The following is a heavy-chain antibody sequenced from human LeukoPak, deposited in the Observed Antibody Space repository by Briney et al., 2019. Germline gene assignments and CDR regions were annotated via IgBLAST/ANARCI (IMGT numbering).Heavy chain of an antibody. J-gene: IGHJ4*02. CDR2: IKQDGSEE. CDR1: GFTFSSYW. Sequence: GGSLRLSCAASGFTFSSYWMSWVRQAPGKGLEWVANIKQDGSEEVYVDSVKGRFTISRDNAKNSLYLQMNSLRAEDTAVYYCARGPDIIAGGYWGQGTLVTVSS. D-gene: IGHD1-14*01. CDR3: ARGPDIIAGGY. V-gene: IGHV3-7*02.